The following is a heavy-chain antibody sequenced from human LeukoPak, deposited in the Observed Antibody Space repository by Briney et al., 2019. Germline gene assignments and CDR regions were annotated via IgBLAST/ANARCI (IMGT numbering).Heavy chain of an antibody. V-gene: IGHV3-30*04. CDR2: ISYDGSNK. J-gene: IGHJ4*02. Sequence: GGSLRLSCAASGFTFSSYAMHWVRQAPGKGLEWVAVISYDGSNKYYADSVKGRFTISRDNSKNTLYLQMNSLRAEDTAVYYCARDSFSSDYGGNPGYFDYWGQGTLVTVSS. D-gene: IGHD4-23*01. CDR1: GFTFSSYA. CDR3: ARDSFSSDYGGNPGYFDY.